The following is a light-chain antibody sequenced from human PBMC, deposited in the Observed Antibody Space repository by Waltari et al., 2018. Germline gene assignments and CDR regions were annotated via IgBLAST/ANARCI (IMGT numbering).Light chain of an antibody. Sequence: DIQMTQSPSSLSASVGDTVTITCRTSQSIDIYLHWYQQKAGKAPRLLIYAATHLQNGVPSRFSGSGSETDFTLTISSLQPEDFATYYCQQSYSTRWTFGQGTVVELK. J-gene: IGKJ1*01. CDR3: QQSYSTRWT. CDR1: QSIDIY. V-gene: IGKV1-39*01. CDR2: AAT.